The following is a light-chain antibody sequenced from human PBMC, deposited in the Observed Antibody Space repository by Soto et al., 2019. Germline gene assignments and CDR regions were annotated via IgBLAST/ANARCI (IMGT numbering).Light chain of an antibody. CDR3: SSYAGSNNLRV. Sequence: SLLPQPPSASGSPGQSVTISCTGTSSDVGGYNYVSWYQQHPGKAPKLMIYEVSKRPSGVPDRFSGSKSGNTASLTVSGLQAEDEADYYCSSYAGSNNLRVFGTGTKVTVL. CDR2: EVS. CDR1: SSDVGGYNY. V-gene: IGLV2-8*01. J-gene: IGLJ1*01.